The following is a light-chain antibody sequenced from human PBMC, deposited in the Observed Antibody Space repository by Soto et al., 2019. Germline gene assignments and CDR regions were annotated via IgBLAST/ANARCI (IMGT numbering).Light chain of an antibody. CDR1: QSISNY. Sequence: EILLTQSPATLSLSPGERATLSCRASQSISNYLIWYQQKPGQAPRLLIYDTSNRATGIPAKFTGSGSGTDFTLTISSLEPADFAVYYCQQRISWPYTFGQGTKLEIK. CDR2: DTS. J-gene: IGKJ2*01. V-gene: IGKV3-11*01. CDR3: QQRISWPYT.